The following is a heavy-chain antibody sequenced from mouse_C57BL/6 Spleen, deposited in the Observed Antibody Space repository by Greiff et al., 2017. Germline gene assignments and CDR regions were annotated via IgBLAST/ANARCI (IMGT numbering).Heavy chain of an antibody. CDR3: ASLAYYYGSSYFDY. Sequence: QVQLQQPGAELVKPGASVKLSCKASGYTFTSYWMHWVKQRPGQGLEWIGMIHPNSGSTNYNEKFKSKATLTVDKSSSTAYMQLSSLTSEDSAVYYGASLAYYYGSSYFDYWGQGTTLTVSS. CDR2: IHPNSGST. J-gene: IGHJ2*01. D-gene: IGHD1-1*01. CDR1: GYTFTSYW. V-gene: IGHV1-64*01.